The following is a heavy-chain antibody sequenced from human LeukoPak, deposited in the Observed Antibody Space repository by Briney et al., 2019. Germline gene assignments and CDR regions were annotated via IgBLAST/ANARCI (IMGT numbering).Heavy chain of an antibody. V-gene: IGHV4-4*07. CDR1: GGSISNYY. CDR3: ASSDTTRDAFDI. Sequence: SETLSLTCTVSGGSISNYYWSWIRQPAGKGLEWIGRIYTTGNTNYNPSLKSRVTISLDTSKNQFSLKLSSVTAADTAVYYCASSDTTRDAFDIWGQGTMVTVSS. J-gene: IGHJ3*02. D-gene: IGHD1-1*01. CDR2: IYTTGNT.